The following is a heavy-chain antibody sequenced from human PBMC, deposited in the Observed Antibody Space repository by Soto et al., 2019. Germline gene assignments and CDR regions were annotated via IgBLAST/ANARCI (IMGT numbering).Heavy chain of an antibody. CDR3: ASPGGGITMVRGVKGWFDH. J-gene: IGHJ5*02. CDR2: ISSSGSTI. D-gene: IGHD3-10*01. Sequence: LXLSCAASGFTFSDYYMSWIRQAPGKGLECVSYISSSGSTIYYADSVKGRFTISRDNAKNSLYLQMNSLRAEDTAVYYCASPGGGITMVRGVKGWFDHWGQGTLVTVSS. CDR1: GFTFSDYY. V-gene: IGHV3-11*01.